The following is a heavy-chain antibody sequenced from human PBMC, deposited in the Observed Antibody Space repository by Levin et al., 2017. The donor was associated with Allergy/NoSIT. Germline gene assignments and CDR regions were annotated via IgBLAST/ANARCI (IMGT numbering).Heavy chain of an antibody. V-gene: IGHV3-23*01. Sequence: LSLTCAASGFPFSSYDMSWVRQAPGKGLEWVSAIRGSASKTFYADSVKGRFTISRDNSKNTVSLQMNSLRAEDTAIYYCVPGIAVTGSPTDHWGQGTLVTVSS. D-gene: IGHD6-19*01. CDR2: IRGSASKT. J-gene: IGHJ4*02. CDR3: VPGIAVTGSPTDH. CDR1: GFPFSSYD.